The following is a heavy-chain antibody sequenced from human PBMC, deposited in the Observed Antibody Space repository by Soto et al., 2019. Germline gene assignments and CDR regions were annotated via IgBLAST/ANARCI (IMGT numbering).Heavy chain of an antibody. CDR3: ARGGPDLATTGSCDY. Sequence: QVQLVQSGAELTKPGASVKVSCEASGYTFTNYYMHWVLQAPGQGLEWMGVIHYSGATPTYAQKRQGEVTMSRHMPTSTCHGELSSLTSENTAVFYGARGGPDLATTGSCDYWGQGTQITVSS. V-gene: IGHV1-46*01. D-gene: IGHD1-1*01. CDR1: GYTFTNYY. J-gene: IGHJ4*02. CDR2: IHYSGATP.